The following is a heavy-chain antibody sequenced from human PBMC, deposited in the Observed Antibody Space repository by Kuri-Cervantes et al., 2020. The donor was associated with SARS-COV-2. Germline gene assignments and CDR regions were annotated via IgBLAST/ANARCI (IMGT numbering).Heavy chain of an antibody. CDR3: ARQMMSSITIFGVVITRNWFDP. CDR1: GGSVSSGNYY. CDR2: MHYSGST. J-gene: IGHJ5*02. D-gene: IGHD3-3*01. V-gene: IGHV4-61*01. Sequence: GSLRLSCTVSGGSVSSGNYYWTWIRQSPGKGLEWIANMHYSGSTNYNPSLKSRVTISGDTSKNQFSLKLSSVTAADTAVYYCARQMMSSITIFGVVITRNWFDPWGQGTLVTVSS.